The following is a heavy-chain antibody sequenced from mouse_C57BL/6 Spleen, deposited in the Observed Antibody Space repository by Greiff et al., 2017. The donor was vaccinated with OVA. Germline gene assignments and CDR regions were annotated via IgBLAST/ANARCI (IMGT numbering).Heavy chain of an antibody. CDR3: ARSPYYGSRRDYFDY. CDR2: IYPSDSET. Sequence: QVQLQQPGAELVRPGSSVKLSCKASGYTFTSYWMDWVKQRPGQGLEWIGNIYPSDSETHYNQKFKDKATLTVDKSSSTAYMQLSSLTSEDSAVYYCARSPYYGSRRDYFDYWGQGTTLTVSS. V-gene: IGHV1-61*01. J-gene: IGHJ2*01. CDR1: GYTFTSYW. D-gene: IGHD1-1*01.